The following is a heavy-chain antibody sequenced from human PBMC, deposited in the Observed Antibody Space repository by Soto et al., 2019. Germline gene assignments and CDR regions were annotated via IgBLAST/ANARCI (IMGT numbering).Heavy chain of an antibody. CDR2: ISTSGST. CDR3: ARVGVAGSLEYFDY. V-gene: IGHV4-4*07. Sequence: SETLSLTGTVSGDSINSYYWSWIRQPAGKGLEWIGRISTSGSTKYNPSLKSRVTMPIDTSKNQFSLKLSSVTAADTAVYYCARVGVAGSLEYFDYWGQGSLVTVSS. CDR1: GDSINSYY. D-gene: IGHD6-19*01. J-gene: IGHJ4*02.